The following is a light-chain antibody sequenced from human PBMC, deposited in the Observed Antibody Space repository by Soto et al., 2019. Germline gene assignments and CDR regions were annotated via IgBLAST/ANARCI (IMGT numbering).Light chain of an antibody. J-gene: IGKJ1*01. CDR3: QQSYSSPRT. V-gene: IGKV1-39*01. Sequence: DIQMTPSPSSLSASVGDRVTSTCRASQNINTYLNWYQQKPGKAPKLMIYAASTLQRGVPSRFSGSGSGTDFTLTISSLQPEDFATYYCQQSYSSPRTFGQGTKVDIK. CDR2: AAS. CDR1: QNINTY.